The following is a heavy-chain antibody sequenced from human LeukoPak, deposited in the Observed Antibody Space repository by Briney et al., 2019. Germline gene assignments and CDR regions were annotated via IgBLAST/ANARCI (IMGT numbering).Heavy chain of an antibody. Sequence: ASVKVSCKASGYTFTSYDINWVRQATGQGLEWMGWMNPNSGNTGYAQKFQGRVTMTRNTSISTAYMELSRLRSEDTAVYYCARTIWFGELFLENYYYYYYMDVWGKGTTVTISS. D-gene: IGHD3-10*01. V-gene: IGHV1-8*01. CDR1: GYTFTSYD. J-gene: IGHJ6*03. CDR3: ARTIWFGELFLENYYYYYYMDV. CDR2: MNPNSGNT.